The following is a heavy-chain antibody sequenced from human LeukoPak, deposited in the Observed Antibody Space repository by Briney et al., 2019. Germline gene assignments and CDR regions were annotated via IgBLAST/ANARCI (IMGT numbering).Heavy chain of an antibody. CDR2: INPNSGGT. CDR3: ARGYSGYDFYWFDP. Sequence: ASVKVSCKAPGYTFTDYYMHWVLQAPGQGLEWMGWINPNSGGTNYAQKFQGRVTMTRDTSISTAYMELSRLRSDDTAVSYCARGYSGYDFYWFDPWGQGTLVTVSS. D-gene: IGHD5-12*01. V-gene: IGHV1-2*02. CDR1: GYTFTDYY. J-gene: IGHJ5*02.